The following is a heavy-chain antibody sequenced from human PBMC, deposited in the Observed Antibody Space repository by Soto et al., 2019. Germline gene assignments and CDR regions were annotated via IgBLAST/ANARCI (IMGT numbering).Heavy chain of an antibody. Sequence: GASVKVSCKASGYTFTSYAMHWVRQAPGQRLEWMGWINAGNGNTKYSQKFQGRVTITRDTSASTAYMELSSLRSEDTAVYYCARSRPIAARPNYYYYGMDVWGQGTTVTVSS. J-gene: IGHJ6*02. CDR2: INAGNGNT. D-gene: IGHD6-6*01. V-gene: IGHV1-3*01. CDR3: ARSRPIAARPNYYYYGMDV. CDR1: GYTFTSYA.